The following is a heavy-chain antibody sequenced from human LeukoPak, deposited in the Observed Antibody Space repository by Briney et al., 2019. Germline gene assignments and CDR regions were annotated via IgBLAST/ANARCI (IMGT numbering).Heavy chain of an antibody. CDR1: GYTFTSYY. CDR3: ARPHLGGDLFDY. CDR2: INPSGGST. Sequence: ASVKVSCKASGYTFTSYYVHWVRQAPGQGLEWMGIINPSGGSTSYAQKFQGRVTMTRDMSTSTVYMELSSLRSEDTAVYYCARPHLGGDLFDYWGQGTLVTVSS. V-gene: IGHV1-46*01. J-gene: IGHJ4*02. D-gene: IGHD2-21*01.